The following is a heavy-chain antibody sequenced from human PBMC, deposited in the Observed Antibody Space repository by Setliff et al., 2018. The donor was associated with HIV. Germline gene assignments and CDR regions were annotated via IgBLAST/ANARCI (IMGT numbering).Heavy chain of an antibody. Sequence: ASVKVSCKASGYTFTSYYMHWVRQVPGQGLEWMGIINPSGGSTSYAQKFQGRVTMTRDTSTSTVYMELSSLRSEDTAVYYCARDGGSGTTVTFTLDYWGQGTLVTVSS. CDR2: INPSGGST. V-gene: IGHV1-46*01. D-gene: IGHD4-17*01. CDR1: GYTFTSYY. CDR3: ARDGGSGTTVTFTLDY. J-gene: IGHJ4*02.